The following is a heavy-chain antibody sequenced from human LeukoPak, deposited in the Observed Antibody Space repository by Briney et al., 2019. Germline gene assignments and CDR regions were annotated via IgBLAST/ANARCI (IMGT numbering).Heavy chain of an antibody. CDR2: ISGSGGST. CDR3: AKDEYFDWLHDY. D-gene: IGHD3-9*01. CDR1: GFTFSSYA. J-gene: IGHJ4*02. V-gene: IGHV3-23*01. Sequence: GGSLRLSCAASGFTFSSYAMSWVRQAPGKGLEWVSAISGSGGSTYYADSVKGRFTISRDNSKNTLYLQMNSLRAEDTAVYHCAKDEYFDWLHDYWGQGTLVTVSS.